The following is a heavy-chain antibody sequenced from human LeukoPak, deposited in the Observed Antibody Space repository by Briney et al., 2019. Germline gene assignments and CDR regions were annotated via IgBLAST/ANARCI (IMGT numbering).Heavy chain of an antibody. CDR1: GFTFSSYG. J-gene: IGHJ6*03. V-gene: IGHV3-30*02. D-gene: IGHD2-21*02. Sequence: PGGSLRLSCAASGFTFSSYGMHWVRQAPGKGLEWVAFIRYDGSNKYYADSVKGRFTISRDNSKNTLYLQMNSLRAEDTAVYYCATAYCGGDCYSPYYYYYMDVWGKGTTVTISS. CDR2: IRYDGSNK. CDR3: ATAYCGGDCYSPYYYYYMDV.